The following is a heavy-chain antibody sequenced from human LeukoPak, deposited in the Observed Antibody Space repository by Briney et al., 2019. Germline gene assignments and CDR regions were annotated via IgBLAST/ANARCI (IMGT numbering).Heavy chain of an antibody. D-gene: IGHD3-3*01. V-gene: IGHV1-24*01. Sequence: ASVKVSCKVSGYTLTELSMHWVRQAPGKGLEWVGGFDPEDGETIYAQKFQGRVTMTEDTSTDTAYMELSSLRSEDTAVYYCAREKQDDFWSGYYPDYWGQGTLVTVSS. CDR3: AREKQDDFWSGYYPDY. CDR1: GYTLTELS. J-gene: IGHJ4*02. CDR2: FDPEDGET.